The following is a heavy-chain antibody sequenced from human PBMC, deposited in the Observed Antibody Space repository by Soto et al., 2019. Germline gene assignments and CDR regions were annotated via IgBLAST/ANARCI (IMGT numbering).Heavy chain of an antibody. V-gene: IGHV4-38-2*02. D-gene: IGHD3-22*01. CDR1: VYSISSGYY. Sequence: SETLSLTCSVSVYSISSGYYWGVIRQPPGKGLEWIGSIYHSGSTYYNPSLKSRVTISVDTSKNQFSLKLSSVTAADTAVYYCARDAPYYYDSSGSTRRWFDPWGQGTLVTVS. J-gene: IGHJ5*02. CDR3: ARDAPYYYDSSGSTRRWFDP. CDR2: IYHSGST.